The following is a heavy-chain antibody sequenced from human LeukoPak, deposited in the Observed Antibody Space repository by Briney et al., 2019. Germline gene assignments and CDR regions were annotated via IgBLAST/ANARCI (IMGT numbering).Heavy chain of an antibody. CDR1: GGFITSGGYY. J-gene: IGHJ3*02. V-gene: IGHV4-31*03. CDR3: AKFRSDAFDI. Sequence: SETLSLTCSVSGGFITSGGYYWNWVRQLPEKGLEWLGYISHSGYSYYNPSLKSRLTISADTSKNQFSLELTSVTAADTAVYYCAKFRSDAFDIWGQGTKVTVSS. CDR2: ISHSGYS.